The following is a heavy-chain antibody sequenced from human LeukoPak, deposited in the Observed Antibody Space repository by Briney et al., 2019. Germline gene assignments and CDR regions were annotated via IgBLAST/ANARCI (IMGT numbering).Heavy chain of an antibody. Sequence: ASVKVSCKASGYTFTNYGIVCVRQAPGQGLEWMGWISAYNGNTNYAHKLQGRVTMTTDTSTATAYMEVRSLRHDDTAVYFCARVYSNSHEPDFWGQGTLVTVSS. CDR2: ISAYNGNT. CDR1: GYTFTNYG. J-gene: IGHJ4*02. D-gene: IGHD2/OR15-2a*01. CDR3: ARVYSNSHEPDF. V-gene: IGHV1-18*01.